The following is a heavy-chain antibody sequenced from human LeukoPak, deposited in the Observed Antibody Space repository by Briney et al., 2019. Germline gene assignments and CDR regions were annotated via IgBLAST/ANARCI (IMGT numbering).Heavy chain of an antibody. CDR3: ARESTANWFDP. V-gene: IGHV4-39*07. J-gene: IGHJ5*02. CDR2: IYYSGST. D-gene: IGHD1-14*01. Sequence: SETLSLTCTVSGGSIGSSSYYWGWIRQPPGKGLEWIGSIYYSGSTYYNPSLKSRVTISVDTSKNQFSLKLSSVTAADTAVYYCARESTANWFDPWGQGTLVTVSS. CDR1: GGSIGSSSYY.